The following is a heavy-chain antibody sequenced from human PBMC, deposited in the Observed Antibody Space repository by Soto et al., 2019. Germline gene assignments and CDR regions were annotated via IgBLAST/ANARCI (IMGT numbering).Heavy chain of an antibody. J-gene: IGHJ1*01. CDR3: ARSWVPVFCGGDCYSQYFLL. D-gene: IGHD2-21*02. CDR2: INPNSGGT. V-gene: IGHV1-2*04. CDR1: GYTFTGYY. Sequence: ASVKVSCKASGYTFTGYYMHWVRQAPGQGLEWMGWINPNSGGTNYAQKFQGWVTMTRDTSISTAYMELSRLRSDDTAVYYCARSWVPVFCGGDCYSQYFLLWGQGILVTVSS.